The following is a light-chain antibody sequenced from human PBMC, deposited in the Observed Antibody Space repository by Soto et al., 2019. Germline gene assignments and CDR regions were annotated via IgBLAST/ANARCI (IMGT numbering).Light chain of an antibody. CDR2: DAS. Sequence: EIVMTQSPATLSVSAGERATLSCRASETVRSDLAWYQQKPGQAPRLLIYDASTRATGIPARFSGSGSGTDFTLTISRLEPEDFAVYYCQQYGSSGTFGQGTKVDIK. CDR3: QQYGSSGT. V-gene: IGKV3-15*01. CDR1: ETVRSD. J-gene: IGKJ1*01.